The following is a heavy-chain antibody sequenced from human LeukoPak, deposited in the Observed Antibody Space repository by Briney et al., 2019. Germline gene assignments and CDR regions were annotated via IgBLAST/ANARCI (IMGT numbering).Heavy chain of an antibody. D-gene: IGHD2/OR15-2a*01. CDR2: IKPDGSNK. V-gene: IGHV3-30*02. CDR3: ARSRAFDY. J-gene: IGHJ4*02. Sequence: GGSLRLSCAASGFTFSSYGMHWVRQAPGKGLEWVALIKPDGSNKYYADSVKGRFTISRDNSENTLHLQMNSLRAEDTAVYYCARSRAFDYWGQGTLVTVSS. CDR1: GFTFSSYG.